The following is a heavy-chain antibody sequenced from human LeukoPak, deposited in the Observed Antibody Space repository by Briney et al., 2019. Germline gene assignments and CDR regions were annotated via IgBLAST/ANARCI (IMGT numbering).Heavy chain of an antibody. D-gene: IGHD5-12*01. CDR1: GYTFTSFI. V-gene: IGHV1-3*03. CDR2: INAGNGNT. Sequence: ASVKVSCKASGYTFTSFIMHWVRQAPGQRLEWMGWINAGNGNTKYSQEFQGRVTITRDTSARTAYMELSSLKSEDMAVFYCARGGSGRANSDYDTFDYWGQGTLVTVSS. CDR3: ARGGSGRANSDYDTFDY. J-gene: IGHJ4*02.